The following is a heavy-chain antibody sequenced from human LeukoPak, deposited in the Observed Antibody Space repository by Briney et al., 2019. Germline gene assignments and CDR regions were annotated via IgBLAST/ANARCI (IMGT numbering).Heavy chain of an antibody. Sequence: GASVKVSCKASGGTFSSYAISWVRQAPGQGLEWMGGIIPIFGTANYAQKFQGRVTITADESTSTAYMGLSSLRSEDTAVYYCARASAGASRFIGGVFDYWGQGTLVTVSS. CDR3: ARASAGASRFIGGVFDY. V-gene: IGHV1-69*13. CDR2: IIPIFGTA. D-gene: IGHD6-13*01. CDR1: GGTFSSYA. J-gene: IGHJ4*02.